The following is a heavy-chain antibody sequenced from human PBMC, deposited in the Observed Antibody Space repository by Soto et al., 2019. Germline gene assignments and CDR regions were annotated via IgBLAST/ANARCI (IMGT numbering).Heavy chain of an antibody. V-gene: IGHV4-59*01. CDR3: ARLKDRGYFEY. CDR2: IDYYGST. Sequence: SETLSLTCTVSGGSIRGYYWSWIRQPPGKRLEWIGYIDYYGSTNYNPSLKSRVTISVDTSKKQFSLNLGSVTAADTAVYYCARLKDRGYFEYWGQGTLVTVSS. CDR1: GGSIRGYY. D-gene: IGHD3-10*01. J-gene: IGHJ4*02.